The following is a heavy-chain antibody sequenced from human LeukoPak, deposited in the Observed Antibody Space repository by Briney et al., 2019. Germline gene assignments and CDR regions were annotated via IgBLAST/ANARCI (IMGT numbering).Heavy chain of an antibody. CDR1: GFTFSSYS. J-gene: IGHJ4*02. Sequence: GGSLRLSCAASGFTFSSYSMNWVRQAPGKGLQWVSSISSSSSYIYYADSVKGRFTISRDNAKNSLYLQMNSLRAEDTAGYYCARASGDLWTPRPYYFDYWGQGTLVTVSS. V-gene: IGHV3-21*01. CDR2: ISSSSSYI. CDR3: ARASGDLWTPRPYYFDY. D-gene: IGHD3-3*01.